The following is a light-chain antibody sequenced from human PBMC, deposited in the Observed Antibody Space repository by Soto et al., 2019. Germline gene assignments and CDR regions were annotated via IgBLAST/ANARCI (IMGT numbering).Light chain of an antibody. J-gene: IGLJ1*01. CDR3: SSYTTSSTRQIV. V-gene: IGLV2-14*03. CDR1: SSDVGGYNY. CDR2: DVS. Sequence: QSVLTQPASVSGSPGQSITISCTGTSSDVGGYNYVSWYQHHPGKAPKLIIYDVSNRPSGVSIRFSASKSDNTASLTISGLQPEDEADYHCSSYTTSSTRQIVFGTGTKVT.